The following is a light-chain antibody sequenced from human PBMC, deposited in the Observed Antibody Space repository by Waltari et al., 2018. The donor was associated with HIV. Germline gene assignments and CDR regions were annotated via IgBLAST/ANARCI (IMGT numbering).Light chain of an antibody. CDR1: QSISSY. CDR2: AAS. Sequence: DIQMTQSPSSLSASVGDRVTITCRASQSISSYLNWYQQKPGKAPKLLIYAASSLQSGVPSRFGGSGSGTDFTLTISSLQPEDFATYYCQQSYSTPPTFGQGTKLEIK. CDR3: QQSYSTPPT. V-gene: IGKV1-39*01. J-gene: IGKJ2*01.